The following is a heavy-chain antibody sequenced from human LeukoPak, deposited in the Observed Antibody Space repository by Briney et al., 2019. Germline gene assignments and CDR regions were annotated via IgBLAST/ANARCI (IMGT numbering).Heavy chain of an antibody. J-gene: IGHJ4*02. V-gene: IGHV3-23*01. CDR1: GFTFSSYA. CDR2: ISGSGGST. D-gene: IGHD2-15*01. Sequence: GGSLRLSCAASGFTFSSYAMSWVRQAPGKGLEWVSAISGSGGSTYYADSVKGRFTISRDNSKNTLYLQMNSLRAEDTAVYYCAKDVVVVVAATLDYWGQGTLVTVSS. CDR3: AKDVVVVVAATLDY.